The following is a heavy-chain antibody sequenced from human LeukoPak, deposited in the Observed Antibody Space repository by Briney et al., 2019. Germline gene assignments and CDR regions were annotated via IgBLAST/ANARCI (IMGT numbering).Heavy chain of an antibody. CDR3: AKDNFRSMVRGVMGY. Sequence: GGSLRLSCAASGFTFSSYAMSWVRQALGKGLEWVSAISGSGGSTYYADSVKGRFTISRDNSKNTLYLQMNSLRAEDTAVYYCAKDNFRSMVRGVMGYWGQGTLVTVSS. V-gene: IGHV3-23*01. CDR1: GFTFSSYA. CDR2: ISGSGGST. J-gene: IGHJ4*02. D-gene: IGHD3-10*01.